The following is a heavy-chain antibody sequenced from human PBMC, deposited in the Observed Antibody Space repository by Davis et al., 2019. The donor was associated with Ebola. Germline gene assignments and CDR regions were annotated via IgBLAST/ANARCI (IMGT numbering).Heavy chain of an antibody. CDR2: IYYSGNT. D-gene: IGHD1-7*01. V-gene: IGHV4-59*01. CDR3: ARLSPLGTTVDY. CDR1: GGSIGTYY. J-gene: IGHJ4*02. Sequence: PSETLSLTCTVSGGSIGTYYWSWIRQPPGKGLEWIGYIYYSGNTNYNPSLKSRVTISVDTSKNQFSLKLSSVTAADTAVYYCARLSPLGTTVDYWGQGILVTVSS.